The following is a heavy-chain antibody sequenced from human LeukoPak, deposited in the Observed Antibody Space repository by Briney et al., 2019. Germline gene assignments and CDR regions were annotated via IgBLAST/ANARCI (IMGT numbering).Heavy chain of an antibody. CDR3: AREGNMDFWSGYTPS. J-gene: IGHJ4*02. Sequence: KTSETLSLTCTVSGGSISSGSYYWSWIRQPAGKGLEWIGRIYTSGSTNYNPSLKSRVTISVDTSKNQFSLKLSSVTAADTAVYYCAREGNMDFWSGYTPSWGQGTLVTVSS. D-gene: IGHD3-3*01. CDR1: GGSISSGSYY. V-gene: IGHV4-61*02. CDR2: IYTSGST.